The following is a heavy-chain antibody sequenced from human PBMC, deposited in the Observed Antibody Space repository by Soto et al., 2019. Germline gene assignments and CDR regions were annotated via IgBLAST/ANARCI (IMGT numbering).Heavy chain of an antibody. CDR2: FDPEDGET. CDR3: ATGGYYYDSSCYYYYYGMDV. V-gene: IGHV1-24*01. D-gene: IGHD3-22*01. CDR1: GYTLTELS. J-gene: IGHJ6*02. Sequence: ASVKVSCKVSGYTLTELSMHWVRQAPGKGLEWMGGFDPEDGETIYAQKFQGRVTMTEDTSTDTAYMELSSLRSEDTAVYYCATGGYYYDSSCYYYYYGMDVWGQGTTVTVSS.